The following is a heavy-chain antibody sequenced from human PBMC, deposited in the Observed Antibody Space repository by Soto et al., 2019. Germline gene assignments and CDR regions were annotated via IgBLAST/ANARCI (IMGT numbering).Heavy chain of an antibody. D-gene: IGHD4-4*01. J-gene: IGHJ6*03. Sequence: GGSLRLSCAASGFTFSSYWMSWVRQAPGKGLEWVANIKQDGSEKYYVDSVKGRFTISRDNAKNSLYLQMNSLRAEDTAVYYSARDVTDNYPIYYYYYMDVWGRGTTVTVSS. CDR3: ARDVTDNYPIYYYYYMDV. CDR2: IKQDGSEK. CDR1: GFTFSSYW. V-gene: IGHV3-7*01.